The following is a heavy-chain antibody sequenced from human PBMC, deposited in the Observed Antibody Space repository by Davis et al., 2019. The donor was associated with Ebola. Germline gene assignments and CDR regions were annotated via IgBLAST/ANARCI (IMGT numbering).Heavy chain of an antibody. D-gene: IGHD4-23*01. J-gene: IGHJ4*02. Sequence: ASVKVSCKASGYTFTSYGISWVRQPPGQWLEWMGWISAYNGNTNYAQKLQGRVTMTTDTSTSTADMELRSLRSDDTAVYYCARVGGNLDYWGQGTLVTVSS. CDR1: GYTFTSYG. CDR2: ISAYNGNT. CDR3: ARVGGNLDY. V-gene: IGHV1-18*01.